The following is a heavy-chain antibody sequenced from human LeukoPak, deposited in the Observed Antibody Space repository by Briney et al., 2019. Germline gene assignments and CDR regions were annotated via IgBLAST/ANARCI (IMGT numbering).Heavy chain of an antibody. D-gene: IGHD3-9*01. Sequence: SETLSLTCTVSGVSISSYYWSWIRQPPGKGLEWIGYIYYSGSTNYNPSLKSRVTISVDTSKNQFSLKLTSVTAADTAVYYCARGAYDVLTGYWNWFDPWGQGTLVTVSS. V-gene: IGHV4-59*01. CDR1: GVSISSYY. CDR2: IYYSGST. CDR3: ARGAYDVLTGYWNWFDP. J-gene: IGHJ5*02.